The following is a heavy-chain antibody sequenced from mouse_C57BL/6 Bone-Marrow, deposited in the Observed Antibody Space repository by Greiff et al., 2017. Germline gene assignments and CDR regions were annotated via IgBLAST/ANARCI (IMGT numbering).Heavy chain of an antibody. CDR1: GYTFTSYG. CDR3: ARSGSYSNYFAWFAY. V-gene: IGHV1-81*01. Sequence: QVQLKQSGAELARPGASVKLSCKASGYTFTSYGISWVKQRTGQGLEWIGEIYPRSGNTYYNEKFKGKATLTAVKSSSTAYMELLSLTSEDSAVYFCARSGSYSNYFAWFAYWGQGTLVTVSA. CDR2: IYPRSGNT. J-gene: IGHJ3*01. D-gene: IGHD2-5*01.